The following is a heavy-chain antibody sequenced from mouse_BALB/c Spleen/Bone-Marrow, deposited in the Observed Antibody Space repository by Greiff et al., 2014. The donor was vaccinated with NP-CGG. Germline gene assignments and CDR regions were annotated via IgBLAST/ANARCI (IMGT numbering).Heavy chain of an antibody. CDR3: ARDYDYDPAWFAY. CDR2: ISDGGSYT. V-gene: IGHV5-4*02. Sequence: EVKVEESGGGLMKPGGSLKLSCAASGFTFSDYYMYWVRQTPEKRLEWVATISDGGSYTYYPDSVKGRFTISRDNAKNNLYLRMSSLKSEDTAMYYCARDYDYDPAWFAYWGQGTLVTVSA. J-gene: IGHJ3*01. D-gene: IGHD2-4*01. CDR1: GFTFSDYY.